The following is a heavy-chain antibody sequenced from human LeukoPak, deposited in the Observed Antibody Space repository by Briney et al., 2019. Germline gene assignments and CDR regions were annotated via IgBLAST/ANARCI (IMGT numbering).Heavy chain of an antibody. CDR3: SIVAATYDSSELD. CDR1: GYIFSSYF. J-gene: IGHJ4*02. D-gene: IGHD3-22*01. CDR2: IDHSCGDT. V-gene: IGHV1-46*01. Sequence: GRSVKISCEASGYIFSSYFISWVRQAPGHGLLCIGMIDHSCGDTTYAQHFQGRITMTRDMSTTSVYMEMGSLPYEDTVLYYSSIVAATYDSSELDWGQGTLVPVTS.